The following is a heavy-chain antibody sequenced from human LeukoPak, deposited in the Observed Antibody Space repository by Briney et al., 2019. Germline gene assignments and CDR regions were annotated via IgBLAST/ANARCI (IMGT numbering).Heavy chain of an antibody. CDR3: AKYSSGLPSTRPKWFDP. D-gene: IGHD3-22*01. J-gene: IGHJ5*02. Sequence: KSGGSLRLSCAASGFTFSSYAMSWVRQAPGKGLELVSGISGGGGSTYYADSVKGRFTISRDNSKNTLYLQMNSLRAEDTAVYYCAKYSSGLPSTRPKWFDPWGRGTLVTVSS. V-gene: IGHV3-23*01. CDR1: GFTFSSYA. CDR2: ISGGGGST.